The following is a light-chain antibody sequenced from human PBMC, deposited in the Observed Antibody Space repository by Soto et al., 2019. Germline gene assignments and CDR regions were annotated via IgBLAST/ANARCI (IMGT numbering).Light chain of an antibody. V-gene: IGKV1-39*01. CDR2: AAS. CDR1: QSISSY. Sequence: DIQMTQSPSSLSASVGDRVTITCRASQSISSYLNWYQQKPGKAPKLLIYAASSLQSGVPSRFSGSGSGTDFTLTISSLKPEDFATYYCQQSYRTLTFGPGTKVDIK. CDR3: QQSYRTLT. J-gene: IGKJ3*01.